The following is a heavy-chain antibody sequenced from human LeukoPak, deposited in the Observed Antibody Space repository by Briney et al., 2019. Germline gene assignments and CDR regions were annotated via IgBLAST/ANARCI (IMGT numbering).Heavy chain of an antibody. CDR2: MYPGESDT. CDR3: ARHGSSNIDY. J-gene: IGHJ4*02. D-gene: IGHD6-13*01. V-gene: IGHV5-51*01. Sequence: GESLQISCKGSGYSFTSYWIGWGRQRPGKGLEWRGIMYPGESDTRYSPSFQGQVTISADKSISTAYLQWSSLKASDTAMYYCARHGSSNIDYWGQGTLVTVSS. CDR1: GYSFTSYW.